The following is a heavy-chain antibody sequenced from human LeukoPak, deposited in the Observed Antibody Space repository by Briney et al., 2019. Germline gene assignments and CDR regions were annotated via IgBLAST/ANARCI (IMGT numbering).Heavy chain of an antibody. J-gene: IGHJ4*02. V-gene: IGHV3-21*01. CDR2: ISYLSSHV. CDR3: GRAFPPLRTSSAGDL. D-gene: IGHD3-16*01. CDR1: GFTFSDYD. Sequence: GGSLRLSCSASGFTFSDYDMNWVRQAPGKGLGWVSSISYLSSHVYYGDSVKGRFSISRDNAKNSLYLQMNSLGAEDTAIYYCGRAFPPLRTSSAGDLWGQGILVTVSS.